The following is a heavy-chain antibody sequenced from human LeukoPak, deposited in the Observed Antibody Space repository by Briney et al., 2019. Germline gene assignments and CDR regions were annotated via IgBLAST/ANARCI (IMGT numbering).Heavy chain of an antibody. J-gene: IGHJ4*02. V-gene: IGHV4-34*01. CDR2: INHSGST. CDR3: ARGGYKGLDY. Sequence: SETLSLTCAVYGGSFSGYYWSWIRQPPGKGLEWIGEINHSGSTNYNPSLKSRVTISVDTSKNQFSLKQSSVTAADTAVYYCARGGYKGLDYWGQGTLVTVSS. CDR1: GGSFSGYY. D-gene: IGHD5-24*01.